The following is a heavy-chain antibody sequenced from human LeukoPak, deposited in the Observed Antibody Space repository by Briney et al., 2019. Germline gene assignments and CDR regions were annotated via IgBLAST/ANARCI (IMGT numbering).Heavy chain of an antibody. J-gene: IGHJ4*02. Sequence: PSETLSLTCTVSGGSISSYYWSWIRQPPGKGLEWVGYIYYSGSSNYNPSLKSRVTISVDTYKNQFPLQLSSVTAADTAVYYCARTTYYYDRSGYSYYFDYWGQGTLVTVSS. CDR1: GGSISSYY. CDR2: IYYSGSS. V-gene: IGHV4-59*01. D-gene: IGHD3-22*01. CDR3: ARTTYYYDRSGYSYYFDY.